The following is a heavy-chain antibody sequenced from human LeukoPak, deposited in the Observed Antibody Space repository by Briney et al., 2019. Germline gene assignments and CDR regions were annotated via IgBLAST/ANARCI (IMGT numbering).Heavy chain of an antibody. D-gene: IGHD5-18*01. CDR1: RFTISPYW. CDR3: ARENTAVPGGDC. Sequence: GGSPRLSCAASRFTISPYWISWVRQAPGKGLEWVANIKQDGSEKYYVDSVKGRFAISRDNAKNSVYLQMNGLRAEDTAVYYCARENTAVPGGDCWGQGTLVTVSS. J-gene: IGHJ4*02. CDR2: IKQDGSEK. V-gene: IGHV3-7*01.